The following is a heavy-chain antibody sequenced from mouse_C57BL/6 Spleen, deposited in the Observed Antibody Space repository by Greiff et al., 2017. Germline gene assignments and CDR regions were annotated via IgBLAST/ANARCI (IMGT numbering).Heavy chain of an antibody. D-gene: IGHD2-5*01. V-gene: IGHV2-6-1*01. CDR2: IWSDGST. Sequence: VQLKESGPGLVAPSQSLSITCTVSGFSLTSYGVHWVRQPPGKGLEWLVVIWSDGSTTYNSALKSRLSISKDNSKSQVFLKMNSLQTDDTAMYYCARQQSYSNFYYYAMDYWGQGTSVTVSS. CDR3: ARQQSYSNFYYYAMDY. J-gene: IGHJ4*01. CDR1: GFSLTSYG.